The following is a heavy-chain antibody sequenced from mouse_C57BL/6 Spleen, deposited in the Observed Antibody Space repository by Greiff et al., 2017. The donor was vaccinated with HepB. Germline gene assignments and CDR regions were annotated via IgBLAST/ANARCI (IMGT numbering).Heavy chain of an antibody. V-gene: IGHV1-19*01. CDR2: INPYNGGT. D-gene: IGHD2-2*01. CDR1: GYTFTDYY. Sequence: VQLQQSGPVLVKPGASVKMSCKASGYTFTDYYMNWVKQSHGKSLEWIGVINPYNGGTSYNQKFKGKATLTVDKSSSTAYMELNSLTSEDSAVYYCAREGVYYGYDGRGFDYWGQGTTLTVSS. J-gene: IGHJ2*01. CDR3: AREGVYYGYDGRGFDY.